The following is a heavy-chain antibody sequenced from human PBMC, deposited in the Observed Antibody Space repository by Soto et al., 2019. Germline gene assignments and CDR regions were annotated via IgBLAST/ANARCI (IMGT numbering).Heavy chain of an antibody. J-gene: IGHJ2*01. V-gene: IGHV1-69*12. CDR1: GGTFSSYT. D-gene: IGHD5-12*01. CDR2: IIPIFGTA. CDR3: ARGNHRWLQLWYFDL. Sequence: QVQLVQSGAEVKKPGSSVTVSCKASGGTFSSYTISWVRQAPGQGLEWMGGIIPIFGTANYAQKFQGRVTITADESTSTSYMALSSLRSEATAVYYCARGNHRWLQLWYFDLWGRGTLVTVSS.